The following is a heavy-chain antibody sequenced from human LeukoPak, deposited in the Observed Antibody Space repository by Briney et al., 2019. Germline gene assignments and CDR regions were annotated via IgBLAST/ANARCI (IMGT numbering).Heavy chain of an antibody. Sequence: GGSLRLSCAASGFTFSSYSMNWVRQAPGKWLEWVSSISSSSSYIYYADSVKGRFTISRDNAKNSLYLQMNSLRAEDTAVYYCARDHQDIVVVPAASIAHYWGQGTLVTVSS. J-gene: IGHJ4*02. V-gene: IGHV3-21*01. D-gene: IGHD2-2*01. CDR2: ISSSSSYI. CDR3: ARDHQDIVVVPAASIAHY. CDR1: GFTFSSYS.